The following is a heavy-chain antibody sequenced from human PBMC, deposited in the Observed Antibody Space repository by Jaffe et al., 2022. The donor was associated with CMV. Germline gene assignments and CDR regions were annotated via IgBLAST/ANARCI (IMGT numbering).Heavy chain of an antibody. CDR1: GFSLATSGVG. Sequence: QITLKESGPALVNPTQTLTLTCTFSGFSLATSGVGVGWIRQPPGKALEWLALIYWDNDRRYSPSLQSRLTITKDTSKNQVVLTIANMDPVDTATYYCAHRAIRYTWNYVGFDYWGQGTLVTVS. V-gene: IGHV2-5*02. D-gene: IGHD1-7*01. J-gene: IGHJ4*02. CDR2: IYWDNDR. CDR3: AHRAIRYTWNYVGFDY.